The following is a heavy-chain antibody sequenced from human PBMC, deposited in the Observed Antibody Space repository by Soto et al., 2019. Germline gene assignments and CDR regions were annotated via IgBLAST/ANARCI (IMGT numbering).Heavy chain of an antibody. Sequence: QVQLQESGPGLVKPSETLSLTCTVSGGSVSSGSYYWSWIRQPPGKGLEWIGYIYYSGSTNYNPSLKSRVTISVDTSKNQFSLKLSSGTAADTAVYYCARDRRGYRGYSSAGYWYFDLWGRGTLVTVSS. D-gene: IGHD5-12*01. V-gene: IGHV4-61*01. J-gene: IGHJ2*01. CDR1: GGSVSSGSYY. CDR2: IYYSGST. CDR3: ARDRRGYRGYSSAGYWYFDL.